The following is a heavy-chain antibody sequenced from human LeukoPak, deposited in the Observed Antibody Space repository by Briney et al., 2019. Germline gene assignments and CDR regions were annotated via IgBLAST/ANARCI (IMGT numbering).Heavy chain of an antibody. V-gene: IGHV4-59*08. CDR3: ARHSYDILTGYRAWYFDY. D-gene: IGHD3-9*01. CDR1: GGSFSGYY. CDR2: IYYSGST. Sequence: PSETLSLTCAVYGGSFSGYYWSWIRQPPGKGREWIGYIYYSGSTNYNPSLKSRVTISVDTSKNEFSLKLSSVTAADTAVYYCARHSYDILTGYRAWYFDYWGQGTLVTVSS. J-gene: IGHJ4*02.